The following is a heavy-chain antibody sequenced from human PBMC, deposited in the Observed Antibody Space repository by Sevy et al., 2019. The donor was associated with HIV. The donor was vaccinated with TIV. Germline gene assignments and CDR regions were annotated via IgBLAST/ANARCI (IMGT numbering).Heavy chain of an antibody. V-gene: IGHV1-69*13. CDR2: IIPIFGTA. CDR3: ARAPSGSQGPGQYFHH. CDR1: GGTFSSYA. Sequence: ASVKVSCKASGGTFSSYAISWVRQAPGQGLEWMGGIIPIFGTANYAQKFQGRVTITADESTSIAYMELRSLKSDDTAVYYCARAPSGSQGPGQYFHHWGQGTLVTVSS. J-gene: IGHJ1*01. D-gene: IGHD1-26*01.